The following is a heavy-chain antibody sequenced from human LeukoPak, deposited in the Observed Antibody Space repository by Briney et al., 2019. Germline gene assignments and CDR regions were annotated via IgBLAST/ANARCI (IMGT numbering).Heavy chain of an antibody. Sequence: PSETLSLTCTVSGGSISSGSYYWSWIRQPAGKGLEWIGRIYTSGSTNYNPSLKSRVTISVDTSKNQFSLKLSSVTAADTAVYYCPREGAYCSSSSCNWFDPWGQGTLVTVSS. CDR2: IYTSGST. J-gene: IGHJ5*02. CDR1: GGSISSGSYY. CDR3: PREGAYCSSSSCNWFDP. V-gene: IGHV4-61*02. D-gene: IGHD2-2*01.